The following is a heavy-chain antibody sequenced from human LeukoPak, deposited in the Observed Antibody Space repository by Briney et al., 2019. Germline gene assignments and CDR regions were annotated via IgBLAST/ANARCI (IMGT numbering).Heavy chain of an antibody. D-gene: IGHD1-26*01. CDR2: VSYSGGT. V-gene: IGHV4-59*01. CDR1: GGSISSFF. J-gene: IGHJ4*02. Sequence: PSETLSLTCTVSGGSISSFFWNWVRQPPGKGLERIGYVSYSGGTNYNPSLKSRVTMSVDTSKDQFSLILTSVTAADTAVYYCARDTGVTTSGSPVGYWGQGTLVTVSS. CDR3: ARDTGVTTSGSPVGY.